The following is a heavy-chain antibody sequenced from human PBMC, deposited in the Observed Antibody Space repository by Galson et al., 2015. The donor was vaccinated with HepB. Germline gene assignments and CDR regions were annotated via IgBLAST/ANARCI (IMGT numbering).Heavy chain of an antibody. CDR3: ARDGNIVATMAEFPYNWFDP. V-gene: IGHV1-69*13. CDR1: GGTFSSYA. J-gene: IGHJ5*02. CDR2: IIPIFGTA. D-gene: IGHD5-12*01. Sequence: SVKVSCKASGGTFSSYAISWVRQAPGQGLEWMGGIIPIFGTANYAQKFQGRVTITADESTSTAYMELSSLRSEDTAVYYCARDGNIVATMAEFPYNWFDPWGQGTLVTVSS.